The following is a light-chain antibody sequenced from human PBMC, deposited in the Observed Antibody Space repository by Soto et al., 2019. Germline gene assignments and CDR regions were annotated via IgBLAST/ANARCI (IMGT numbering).Light chain of an antibody. CDR3: QQSYSFPWT. V-gene: IGKV1-39*01. J-gene: IGKJ1*01. CDR2: AAS. CDR1: QSISSY. Sequence: DIQMTQSPSSLSASVGDRVTITCRASQSISSYLNWYQQKPGKAPKLLIYAASSLASGVPSRFSGSGSGTDFILTISSLRPEDFATYYCQQSYSFPWTFGQGTEVESK.